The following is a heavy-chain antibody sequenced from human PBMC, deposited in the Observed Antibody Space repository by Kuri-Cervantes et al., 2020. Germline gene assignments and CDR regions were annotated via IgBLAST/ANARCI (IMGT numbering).Heavy chain of an antibody. Sequence: GGSLRLSCAASGFTFSSYAMHWVRQAPGKGLEWVAVISYDGSNKYYAGSVKGRFTISRDNSKNTLYLQMNSLRAEDTAVYYCARISAAADDFDYWGQGTLVTVSS. J-gene: IGHJ4*02. CDR3: ARISAAADDFDY. CDR2: ISYDGSNK. V-gene: IGHV3-30-3*01. CDR1: GFTFSSYA. D-gene: IGHD6-13*01.